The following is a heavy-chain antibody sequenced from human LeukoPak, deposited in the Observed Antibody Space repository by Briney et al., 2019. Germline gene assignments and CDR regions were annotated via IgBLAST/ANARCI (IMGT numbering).Heavy chain of an antibody. CDR1: GGSISSYY. Sequence: SETLSLTCTVSGGSISSYYWSWIRQPPGKGLEWIGYIYYSGSTNYNPSLKSRVTISVDTSKNQFSLKLSSVTAADTAVYYCATDSTVVTSAFDIWGQGTMVTVSS. CDR3: ATDSTVVTSAFDI. CDR2: IYYSGST. J-gene: IGHJ3*02. D-gene: IGHD4-23*01. V-gene: IGHV4-59*01.